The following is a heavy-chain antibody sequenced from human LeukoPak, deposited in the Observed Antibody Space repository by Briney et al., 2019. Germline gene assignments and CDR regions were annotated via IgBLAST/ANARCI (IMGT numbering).Heavy chain of an antibody. J-gene: IGHJ4*02. CDR2: ISGSGNTT. D-gene: IGHD6-13*01. CDR3: AKKGISKSWSGGFAY. Sequence: PGGSLRLSCAASGFTFSTYAMSWVRQAPGKGLEWVSGISGSGNTTYYADSVKGRFTISRDNSKNTLYLQMSSLRADDTAVYYCAKKGISKSWSGGFAYWGQGTLVTASS. V-gene: IGHV3-23*01. CDR1: GFTFSTYA.